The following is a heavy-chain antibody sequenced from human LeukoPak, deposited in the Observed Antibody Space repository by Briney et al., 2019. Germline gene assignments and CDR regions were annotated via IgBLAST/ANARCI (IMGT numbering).Heavy chain of an antibody. J-gene: IGHJ6*02. CDR2: IRSKAYGGTT. D-gene: IGHD6-13*01. V-gene: IGHV3-49*04. CDR1: GFTFGDYA. CDR3: TKQQLAYYYYYGMDV. Sequence: GGSLRLSCTASGFTFGDYAMSWVRQAPGKGLEWVGFIRSKAYGGTTEYAASVKGRFTISRDDSKSIAYLQMNSLKTEDTAVYYCTKQQLAYYYYYGMDVWGQGTTVTASS.